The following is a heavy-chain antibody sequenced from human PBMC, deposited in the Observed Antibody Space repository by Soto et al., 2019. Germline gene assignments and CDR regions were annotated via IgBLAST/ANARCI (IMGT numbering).Heavy chain of an antibody. CDR3: ASYCSGGSCYSRSWFDP. V-gene: IGHV3-21*01. CDR2: ISSSSYI. CDR1: GFTFSSYS. J-gene: IGHJ5*02. D-gene: IGHD2-15*01. Sequence: GGSLRLSCAASGFTFSSYSMNWVRQAPGKGLEWVSSISSSSYIYYADSVKGRFTISRDNAKNSLYLQMNSLRAEDTAVYYCASYCSGGSCYSRSWFDPWGQGTLVTVSS.